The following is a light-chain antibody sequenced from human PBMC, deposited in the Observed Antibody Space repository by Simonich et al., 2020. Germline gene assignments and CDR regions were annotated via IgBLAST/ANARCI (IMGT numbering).Light chain of an antibody. CDR2: DKK. CDR1: SSNIGNNY. J-gene: IGLJ3*02. V-gene: IGLV1-51*01. CDR3: GTWDSSLSAGV. Sequence: QSVLTQPPSVSAAPGQKVTISCSGRSSNIGNNYVSWYQQLPGTAPKLLIYDKKKRPSGIPDRFSGSKSGTSATLGITGLQTGDEADYYCGTWDSSLSAGVFGGGTKLTVL.